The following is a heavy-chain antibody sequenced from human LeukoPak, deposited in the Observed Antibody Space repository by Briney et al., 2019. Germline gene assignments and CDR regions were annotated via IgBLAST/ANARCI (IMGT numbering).Heavy chain of an antibody. CDR2: ISGSGGST. CDR3: ARFIVVIPAAGARFDY. J-gene: IGHJ4*02. CDR1: GFSFGKYW. V-gene: IGHV3-23*01. D-gene: IGHD2-2*01. Sequence: PGGSLRLSCVASGFSFGKYWMSWVRRAPGKGLEWVSAISGSGGSTYYADSVKGRFTISRDNSKNTLYLQMNSLRAEDTAVYYCARFIVVIPAAGARFDYWGQGTLVTVSS.